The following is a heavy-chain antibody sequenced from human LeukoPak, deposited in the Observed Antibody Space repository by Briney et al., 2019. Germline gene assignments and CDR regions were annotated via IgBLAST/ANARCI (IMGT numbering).Heavy chain of an antibody. CDR2: MKPDGSET. CDR3: ARGYYDSSGYHDH. D-gene: IGHD3-22*01. CDR1: GFTFSTSW. V-gene: IGHV3-7*01. Sequence: HPGGSLRLSCAASGFTFSTSWMSWVRQAPGKGLEWVANMKPDGSETYCVDSVKGRFTISRDNAKNSLYLQMNSLRAEDTAVYYCARGYYDSSGYHDHWGQGTLVTVSS. J-gene: IGHJ4*02.